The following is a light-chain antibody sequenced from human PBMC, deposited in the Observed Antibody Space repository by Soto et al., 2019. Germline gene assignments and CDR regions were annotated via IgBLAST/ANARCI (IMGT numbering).Light chain of an antibody. V-gene: IGLV2-14*01. J-gene: IGLJ1*01. CDR2: EVT. CDR3: TSYTTSSTRV. Sequence: QSALTQPASVSGSPGQSIAISCTGTGSDVGIYNYVSWYQQHPGKVPKLIIYEVTNRPSGVSNRFSGSKSGNTASLIISGLQAEDEADYYCTSYTTSSTRVFGTGTKLTVL. CDR1: GSDVGIYNY.